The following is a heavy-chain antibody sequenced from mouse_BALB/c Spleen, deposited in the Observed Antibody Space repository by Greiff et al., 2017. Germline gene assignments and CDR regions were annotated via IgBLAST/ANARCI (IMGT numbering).Heavy chain of an antibody. Sequence: VKLVESGPGLVQPSQSLSITCTVSGFSLTSYGVHWVRQSPGKGLEWLGVIWSGGSTDYNAAFISRLSISKDNSKSQVFFKMNSLQANDTAIYYCAGLPGAMDYWGQGTSVTVSS. CDR1: GFSLTSYG. D-gene: IGHD5-5*01. J-gene: IGHJ4*01. CDR3: AGLPGAMDY. V-gene: IGHV2-2*02. CDR2: IWSGGST.